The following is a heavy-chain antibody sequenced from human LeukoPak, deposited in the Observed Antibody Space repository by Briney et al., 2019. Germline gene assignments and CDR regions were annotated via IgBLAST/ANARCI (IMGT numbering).Heavy chain of an antibody. CDR3: ARGPKTSFDY. V-gene: IGHV3-48*01. J-gene: IGHJ4*02. CDR1: ALTFSDYS. CDR2: ISSNGSTI. Sequence: GGSLRPSCAASALTFSDYSMNWVRQAPGKGLEWISYISSNGSTIYYAASVKGRFTISRDSAKNSLYLQMKGLRAEDTAIYYCARGPKTSFDYWGQGTLVTVSS.